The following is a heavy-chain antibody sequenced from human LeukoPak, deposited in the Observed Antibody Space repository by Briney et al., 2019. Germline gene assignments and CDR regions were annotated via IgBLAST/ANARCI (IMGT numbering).Heavy chain of an antibody. CDR1: GGSFSGYY. J-gene: IGHJ4*02. V-gene: IGHV4-34*01. Sequence: SETLSLTCAVYGGSFSGYYWSWIRQPPGKGLEWIGEINHSGSTNYNPSLKSRVTISVDTSKNQFSLKLSSVTAADTAVYYCARDLQSSGSDYWGQGTLVTVSS. CDR3: ARDLQSSGSDY. D-gene: IGHD3-22*01. CDR2: INHSGST.